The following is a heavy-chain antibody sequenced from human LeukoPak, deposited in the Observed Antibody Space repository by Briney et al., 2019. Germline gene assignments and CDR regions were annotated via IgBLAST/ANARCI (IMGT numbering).Heavy chain of an antibody. V-gene: IGHV1-8*03. CDR2: MNPNSGNT. CDR3: ARGPYRYCSSTSCSPGSFDY. J-gene: IGHJ4*02. D-gene: IGHD2-2*01. CDR1: GYTFTSYD. Sequence: ASVKVPCKASGYTFTSYDINWVRQATGQGLEWMGWMNPNSGNTGYAQKFQGRVTITRNTSISTAYMELSSLRSEDTAVYYCARGPYRYCSSTSCSPGSFDYWGQGTLVTVSS.